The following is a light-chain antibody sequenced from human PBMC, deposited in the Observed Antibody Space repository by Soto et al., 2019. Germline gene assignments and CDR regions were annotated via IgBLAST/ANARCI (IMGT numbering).Light chain of an antibody. Sequence: DIQLTQSPSSLSASVGARVTITCQASQDIINYLAWYQQKPGQPPTVLIYSASKLIRGVPSKYSGGGSGTHFTVTINSLQTEDFATYYCQQYDSLPYTFGQGTKLDIK. CDR2: SAS. J-gene: IGKJ2*01. CDR1: QDIINY. CDR3: QQYDSLPYT. V-gene: IGKV1-33*01.